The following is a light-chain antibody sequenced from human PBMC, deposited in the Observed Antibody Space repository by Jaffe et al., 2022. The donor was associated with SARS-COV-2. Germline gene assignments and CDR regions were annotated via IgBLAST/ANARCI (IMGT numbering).Light chain of an antibody. CDR2: DSS. CDR1: QSVSSN. J-gene: IGKJ2*01. Sequence: EIVMTQSPATLSVSPGERASLSCRASQSVSSNVAWYQQKPGQAPRLLIYDSSTRATGVPARFSGSGSGTEFTLTISSLQSEDFAVYYCQQYNNWPPDTFGQGTKLEIK. CDR3: QQYNNWPPDT. V-gene: IGKV3-15*01.